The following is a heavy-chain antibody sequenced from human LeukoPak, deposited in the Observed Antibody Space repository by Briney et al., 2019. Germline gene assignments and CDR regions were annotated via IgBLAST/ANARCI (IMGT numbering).Heavy chain of an antibody. Sequence: GGSLRLSCAASGFTFSSYAMGWVRQAPGKGLEWVSAISGTGNRTYYADSVKGRFTISRDNSKNTLYLQMNSLRAEDTAVYYCAKDSYRVGATSEVYYWGQGTLVTVSS. V-gene: IGHV3-23*01. CDR2: ISGTGNRT. J-gene: IGHJ4*02. D-gene: IGHD1-26*01. CDR1: GFTFSSYA. CDR3: AKDSYRVGATSEVYY.